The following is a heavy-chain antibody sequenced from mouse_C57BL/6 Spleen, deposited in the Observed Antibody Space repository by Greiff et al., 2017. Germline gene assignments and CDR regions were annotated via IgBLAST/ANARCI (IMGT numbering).Heavy chain of an antibody. Sequence: QVQLKQSGAELVMPGASVKLSCKASGYTFTSYWMHWVKQRPGQGLAWIGEIDPSDSYTNSNQKFKGKSTLTVDKSSSTAYMQLSSLTSEDSAVYYCARGEDLLWLRRAWFAYWGQGTLVTVSA. V-gene: IGHV1-69*01. CDR2: IDPSDSYT. CDR1: GYTFTSYW. J-gene: IGHJ3*01. D-gene: IGHD2-2*01. CDR3: ARGEDLLWLRRAWFAY.